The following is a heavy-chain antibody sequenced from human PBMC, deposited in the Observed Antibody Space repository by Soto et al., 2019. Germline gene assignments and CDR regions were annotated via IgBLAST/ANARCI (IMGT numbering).Heavy chain of an antibody. D-gene: IGHD7-27*01. Sequence: SLRLSCAASGFTFSSYAMHWVRQAPGKGLEWVAVISYDGSNKYYADSVKGRFTISRDNSKNTLYLQMNSLRAEDTAVYYCASALGMEYYYYYGMDVWGQGTTVTVSS. CDR3: ASALGMEYYYYYGMDV. CDR1: GFTFSSYA. CDR2: ISYDGSNK. V-gene: IGHV3-30-3*01. J-gene: IGHJ6*02.